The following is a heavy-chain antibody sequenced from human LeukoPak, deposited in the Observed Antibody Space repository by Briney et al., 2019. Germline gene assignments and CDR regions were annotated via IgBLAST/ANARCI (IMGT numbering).Heavy chain of an antibody. V-gene: IGHV4-34*01. J-gene: IGHJ6*03. CDR2: IDHTGST. CDR1: SRSFNGYY. Sequence: PSETLSLTCAVYSRSFNGYYWNWIRQSPGKGLEWIGEIDHTGSTSYNPSFKSRVTISVDTSKNQFSLKLSSVTAADTAVYYCARETTMIADPDEYYYYYMDVWGKGTTVTVSS. CDR3: ARETTMIADPDEYYYYYMDV. D-gene: IGHD3-22*01.